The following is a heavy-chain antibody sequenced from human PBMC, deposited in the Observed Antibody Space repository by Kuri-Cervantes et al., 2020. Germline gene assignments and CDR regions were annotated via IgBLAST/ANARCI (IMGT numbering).Heavy chain of an antibody. D-gene: IGHD3-16*01. CDR1: GFTFSNYG. J-gene: IGHJ1*01. V-gene: IGHV3-30*02. CDR3: VRDWD. CDR2: IRYDGSNK. Sequence: GESLKISCAASGFTFSNYGMHWVRQAPGKGPEWVAFIRYDGSNKYYAGSVKGRFTISRDNAKNSLFLQMNSLRADDTAVYYCVRDWDWGQGSLVTVSS.